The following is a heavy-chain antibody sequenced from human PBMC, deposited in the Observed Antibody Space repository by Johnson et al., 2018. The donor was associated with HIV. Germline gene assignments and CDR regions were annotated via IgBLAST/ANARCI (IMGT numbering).Heavy chain of an antibody. V-gene: IGHV3-30*02. D-gene: IGHD3-10*01. CDR3: AKAPYGSGIRPGAFDI. CDR1: GFTFSSYG. J-gene: IGHJ3*02. CDR2: IRYDGSNK. Sequence: QMLLVESGGGVVQPGRSLRLSCAASGFTFSSYGMHWVRQSPGKWLEWMTLIRYDGSNKYYAGHVKGRFTISRDNSKTTLYLQMNSLRAEDTAVYYCAKAPYGSGIRPGAFDIWGQGTMVTVSS.